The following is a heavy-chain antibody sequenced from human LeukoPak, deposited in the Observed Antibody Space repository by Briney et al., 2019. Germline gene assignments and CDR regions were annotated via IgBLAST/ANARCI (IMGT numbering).Heavy chain of an antibody. Sequence: GGSLRLSCTASGFTFGDYTMSWVRQAPGKGLEWVGFIRSKAYGGTTEYAASVKGRFTIARDDSKSIAYLQTNSLKTEDTAVYYCISQYYDSSGYPIAYYFDYWGQGTLVTVSS. V-gene: IGHV3-49*04. CDR2: IRSKAYGGTT. J-gene: IGHJ4*02. D-gene: IGHD3-22*01. CDR3: ISQYYDSSGYPIAYYFDY. CDR1: GFTFGDYT.